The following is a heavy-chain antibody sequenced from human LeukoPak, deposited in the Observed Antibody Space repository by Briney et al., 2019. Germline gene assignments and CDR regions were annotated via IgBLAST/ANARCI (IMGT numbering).Heavy chain of an antibody. J-gene: IGHJ1*01. CDR3: ATESLEVVTAIGLQH. CDR2: INPSGGST. Sequence: ASVKVSCKASGYSFTSYYMHWVRQAPGQGLEWMGIINPSGGSTSYAQKFQGRVTMTRDTSTSTAYMELSSLRSEDTAVYYCATESLEVVTAIGLQHWGQGTLVTVSS. V-gene: IGHV1-46*01. CDR1: GYSFTSYY. D-gene: IGHD2-21*02.